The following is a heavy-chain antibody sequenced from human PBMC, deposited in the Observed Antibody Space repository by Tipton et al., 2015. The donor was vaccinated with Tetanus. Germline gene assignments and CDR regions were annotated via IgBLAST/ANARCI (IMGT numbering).Heavy chain of an antibody. J-gene: IGHJ6*02. V-gene: IGHV3-7*01. CDR3: ARRSLTNYGLDV. CDR1: GLSFSSYT. Sequence: GSLRLSCVASGLSFSSYTMSWVRQAPGKGLEWVATMKQDGSEIKYVDSVTGRFTISRDNAKDTVYLQMNSLRAEDTAVYFCARRSLTNYGLDVWGQGIPVTVSS. CDR2: MKQDGSEI. D-gene: IGHD1-1*01.